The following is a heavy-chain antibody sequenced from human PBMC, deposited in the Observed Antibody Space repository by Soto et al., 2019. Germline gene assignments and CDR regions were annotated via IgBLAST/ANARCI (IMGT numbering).Heavy chain of an antibody. V-gene: IGHV1-46*01. J-gene: IGHJ3*02. D-gene: IGHD2-8*01. CDR3: ARVCLSDAFDI. CDR1: GYTFTSYG. CDR2: INPSGGST. Sequence: GASVKVSCKASGYTFTSYGISWVRQAPGQGLEWMGIINPSGGSTSYAQKFQGRVTMTRDTSTSTVYMELSSLRSEDTAVYYCARVCLSDAFDIWGQGTMVTVSS.